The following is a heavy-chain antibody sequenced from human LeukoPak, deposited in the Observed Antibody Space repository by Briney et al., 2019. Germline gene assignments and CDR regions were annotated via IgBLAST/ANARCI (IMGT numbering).Heavy chain of an antibody. Sequence: SQTLSLTCTVSGDSVSSISYYWSWIRQHPGKGLEWIGGIYYSGGTYYDPSLKSRITISVDTSKNQFSLKLSSVTAADTAVYYCARQTYGDYPWGWYFDLWGRGTLVSVSS. CDR3: ARQTYGDYPWGWYFDL. J-gene: IGHJ2*01. CDR1: GDSVSSISYY. CDR2: IYYSGGT. D-gene: IGHD4-17*01. V-gene: IGHV4-31*03.